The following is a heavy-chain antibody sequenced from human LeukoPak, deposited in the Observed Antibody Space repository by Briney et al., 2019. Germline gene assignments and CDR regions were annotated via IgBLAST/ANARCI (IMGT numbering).Heavy chain of an antibody. CDR2: IYYDGSI. D-gene: IGHD3-22*01. V-gene: IGHV4-28*05. J-gene: IGHJ4*02. CDR3: ARTKWRRYYDSHYFDY. Sequence: SETLSLTCAVSGYSIRSSNWWGWIRQPPGKGLEWIGYIYYDGSIFYNPSLKSRVTISVDTSKNQFSLKLSSVTAADTAVYYCARTKWRRYYDSHYFDYWGQGTLVTVSS. CDR1: GYSIRSSNW.